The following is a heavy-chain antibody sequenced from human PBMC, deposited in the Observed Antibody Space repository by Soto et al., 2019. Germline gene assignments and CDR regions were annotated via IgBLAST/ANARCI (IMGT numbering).Heavy chain of an antibody. CDR3: ARVLYYYDSSGYYYLDY. V-gene: IGHV1-18*01. D-gene: IGHD3-22*01. Sequence: GASVKVSCKASGYTFTSYGISWVRQAPGQGLEWMGWISAYNGNTNYAQKLQGRVTMTTDTSTSTAYMELRSLRSDDTAVYYCARVLYYYDSSGYYYLDYWGQGTLVTVSS. CDR1: GYTFTSYG. J-gene: IGHJ4*02. CDR2: ISAYNGNT.